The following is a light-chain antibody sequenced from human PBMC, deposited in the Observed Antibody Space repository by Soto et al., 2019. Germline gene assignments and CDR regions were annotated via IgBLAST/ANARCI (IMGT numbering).Light chain of an antibody. Sequence: QSALTQPASVSGSPGQSITISCTGNSSDVGSYNLVSWYQQHPGKAPKLMIYEVSKRPSGVSNRFSGSKSGNTASLTISGLQAEDEADYYCCSYAGSSTPHYVFGTGTKLTVL. CDR1: SSDVGSYNL. J-gene: IGLJ1*01. V-gene: IGLV2-23*02. CDR2: EVS. CDR3: CSYAGSSTPHYV.